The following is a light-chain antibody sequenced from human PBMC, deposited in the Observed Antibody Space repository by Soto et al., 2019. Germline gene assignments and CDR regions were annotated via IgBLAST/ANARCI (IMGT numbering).Light chain of an antibody. CDR1: QSVSSSY. CDR3: KQYGSSPWT. CDR2: GAS. V-gene: IGKV3-20*01. J-gene: IGKJ1*01. Sequence: EIVLTQSPGNLSLSPGERATLSCRASQSVSSSYLAWYQQKPGQAHRLXIYGASSRATGIQDRFSGSGSGTDFTLTIRRLEPEDFAVYYCKQYGSSPWTFGQGTKVDIK.